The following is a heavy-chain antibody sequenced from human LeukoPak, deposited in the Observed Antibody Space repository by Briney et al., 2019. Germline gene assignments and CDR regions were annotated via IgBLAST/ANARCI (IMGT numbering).Heavy chain of an antibody. D-gene: IGHD3-10*01. CDR1: GFTFSSYG. CDR2: LSGSGGGT. J-gene: IGHJ4*02. Sequence: GRSLRPSCAASGFTFSSYGMSWVRQAPGKGLEWVAGLSGSGGGTNYADSVQGRFTISRDNPKNTLYLQMNSLRAEDTAVYFCAKRGVVIRVFLVGFHKEAYYFDSWGQGALVTVSS. V-gene: IGHV3-23*01. CDR3: AKRGVVIRVFLVGFHKEAYYFDS.